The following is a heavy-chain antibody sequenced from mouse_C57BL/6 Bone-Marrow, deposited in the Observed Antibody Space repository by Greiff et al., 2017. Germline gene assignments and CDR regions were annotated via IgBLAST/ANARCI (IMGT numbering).Heavy chain of an antibody. V-gene: IGHV1-64*01. CDR1: GYTFTSYW. Sequence: QVQLQQPGAELVKPGASVTLSCKASGYTFTSYWMHWVKQRPGQGLEWIGMIHPNSGSTNYNEKFKSKATLTVDKSSSTAYMQLSSLTSEDSAVYYCAAIYYGNYFDYWGQGTTLTVSS. CDR3: AAIYYGNYFDY. CDR2: IHPNSGST. J-gene: IGHJ2*01. D-gene: IGHD2-1*01.